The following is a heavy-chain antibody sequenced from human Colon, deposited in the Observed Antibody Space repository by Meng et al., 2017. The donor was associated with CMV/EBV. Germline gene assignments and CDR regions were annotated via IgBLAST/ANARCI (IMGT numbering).Heavy chain of an antibody. D-gene: IGHD2-2*01. J-gene: IGHJ6*02. CDR1: GGSFSGYY. V-gene: IGHV4-34*01. Sequence: SETLSLTCAVFGGSFSGYYWSWIRQPPGKGLEWIGVINHSGSTNYNPSLKSRVTISVDTSKNQFSLKLSSVTAADTAVYYCARGAYQIYYYYGMDVWGQGTTVTVSS. CDR2: INHSGST. CDR3: ARGAYQIYYYYGMDV.